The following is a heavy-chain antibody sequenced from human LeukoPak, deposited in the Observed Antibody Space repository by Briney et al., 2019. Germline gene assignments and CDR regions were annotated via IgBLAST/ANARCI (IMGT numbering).Heavy chain of an antibody. CDR3: CYASGSYA. J-gene: IGHJ5*02. CDR1: GFTVSSNY. D-gene: IGHD3-10*01. V-gene: IGHV3-66*01. Sequence: GGSLRLSCAASGFTVSSNYMSWVRQAPGKGLEWVSLIYTGGSTYYADSVKGRFIISRDSSKNTVYLRMNSLRVEDTAIYYCCYASGSYAWGQGTLVTVSS. CDR2: IYTGGST.